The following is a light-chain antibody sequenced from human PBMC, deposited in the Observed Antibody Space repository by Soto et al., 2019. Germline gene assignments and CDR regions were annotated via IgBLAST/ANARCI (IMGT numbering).Light chain of an antibody. V-gene: IGKV3-20*01. CDR1: QGIGDT. CDR2: GAT. Sequence: EVVMRQSPATLSVSPGEGATLSCRASQGIGDTLAWYQHKPGQTPRLLIYGATSRATGIPDRFSGSGSGTDFTLTISRLEPEDFAVYYCHQYGSSPATFGLGTKV. CDR3: HQYGSSPAT. J-gene: IGKJ1*01.